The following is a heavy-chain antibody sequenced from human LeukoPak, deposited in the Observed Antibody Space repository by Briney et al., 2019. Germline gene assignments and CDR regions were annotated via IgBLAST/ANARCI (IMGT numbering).Heavy chain of an antibody. CDR2: INPSGGST. CDR3: ARDGQYQLLFWKESVGAFDI. Sequence: ASVKVSCKASGYTFTSYYMHWVRPAPGQGLEWMGLINPSGGSTSYAQKFQGRVTMTRDTSTSTVYMELSSLRSEDTAVYYCARDGQYQLLFWKESVGAFDIWGQGTMVTVSS. D-gene: IGHD2-2*01. J-gene: IGHJ3*02. CDR1: GYTFTSYY. V-gene: IGHV1-46*01.